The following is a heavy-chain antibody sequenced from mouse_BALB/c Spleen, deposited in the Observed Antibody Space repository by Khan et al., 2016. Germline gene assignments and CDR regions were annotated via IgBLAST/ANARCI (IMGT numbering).Heavy chain of an antibody. CDR1: GFTFSTYG. CDR3: ARANYRYYFDY. Sequence: EVELVESGGGLVQPGGSLKLSCAASGFTFSTYGMSWVRQTPDKRLELVATINSNGGSTYYPDSVKGRFTISRDNAKNTLYLQMSSRKSEDTAMYYCARANYRYYFDYWGQGTTLTVSS. V-gene: IGHV5-6-3*01. J-gene: IGHJ2*01. D-gene: IGHD2-14*01. CDR2: INSNGGST.